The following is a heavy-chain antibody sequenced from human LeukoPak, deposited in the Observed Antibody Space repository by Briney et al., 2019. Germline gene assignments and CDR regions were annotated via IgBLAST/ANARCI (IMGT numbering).Heavy chain of an antibody. V-gene: IGHV3-23*01. Sequence: PGGSLRLSCAASGFAFSTYAMSWVRQAPGKGLEWVAAISATDRRTYYADSVKGRFTISRDNWSTLYLQMNSLRAEDTAVYYCAKDLAYSFDSWGQGTLVTVSS. J-gene: IGHJ4*02. CDR2: ISATDRRT. CDR3: AKDLAYSFDS. CDR1: GFAFSTYA.